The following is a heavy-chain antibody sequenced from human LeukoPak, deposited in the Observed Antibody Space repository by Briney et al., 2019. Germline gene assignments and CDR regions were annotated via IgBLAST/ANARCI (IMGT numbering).Heavy chain of an antibody. Sequence: PGGSLRLSCPASGFTFSCWTFNWVRQAPGKGLEWVSSISSSSNYIYYADSVKGRFTISRDNDKNSLYLQMNSLRAEDTAVYYCARVTYDSSAYSHFDYWGQGTLVTVSS. CDR1: GFTFSCWT. V-gene: IGHV3-21*01. CDR2: ISSSSNYI. J-gene: IGHJ4*02. D-gene: IGHD3-22*01. CDR3: ARVTYDSSAYSHFDY.